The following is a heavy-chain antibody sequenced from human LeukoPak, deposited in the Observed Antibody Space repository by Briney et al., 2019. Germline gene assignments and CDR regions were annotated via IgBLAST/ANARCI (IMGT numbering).Heavy chain of an antibody. V-gene: IGHV4-59*08. CDR2: IYNTGST. Sequence: PSETLSLTCTVPGGSISSYYWSWIRQPPGKGLEWIGYIYNTGSTNYNPSLKSRVTISVDTSKNQFSLKVSSVTAADTAMYYCARHLSGSWLYFDYWGQGTLVTVSS. CDR1: GGSISSYY. J-gene: IGHJ4*02. CDR3: ARHLSGSWLYFDY. D-gene: IGHD5-12*01.